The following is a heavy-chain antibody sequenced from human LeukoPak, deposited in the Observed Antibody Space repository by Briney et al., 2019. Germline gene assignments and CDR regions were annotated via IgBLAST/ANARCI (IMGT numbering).Heavy chain of an antibody. D-gene: IGHD3-3*01. CDR2: FIPIFGTA. J-gene: IGHJ4*02. CDR1: GGTFSSYA. CDR3: ARAPRDFWSGYLFDY. V-gene: IGHV1-69*01. Sequence: SVKVSCKASGGTFSSYAISWVRQAPGQGLEWMGGFIPIFGTANYAQKFQGRVTITADESTSTAYMELSSLRSEDTAVYYCARAPRDFWSGYLFDYWGQGTLVTVSS.